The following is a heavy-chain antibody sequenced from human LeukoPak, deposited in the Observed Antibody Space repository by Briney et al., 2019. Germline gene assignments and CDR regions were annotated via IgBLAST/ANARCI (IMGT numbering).Heavy chain of an antibody. CDR3: ARMDRLSATPTTDWFDP. Sequence: GASVKVSCKASGYTFTSYDSNWVRQATGQGLEWMGSMNPNSGNTGYAQKFQGRVTMTRNTSISTAYMELRSLRSDDTAAYYCARMDRLSATPTTDWFDPWGQGTLVTVSS. J-gene: IGHJ5*02. CDR1: GYTFTSYD. V-gene: IGHV1-8*01. CDR2: MNPNSGNT. D-gene: IGHD3-16*01.